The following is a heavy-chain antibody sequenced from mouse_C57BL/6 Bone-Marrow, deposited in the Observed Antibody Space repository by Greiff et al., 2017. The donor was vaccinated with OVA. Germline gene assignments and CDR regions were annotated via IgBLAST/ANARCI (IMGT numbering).Heavy chain of an antibody. CDR2: IYPGGGYT. CDR1: GYTFTNYW. V-gene: IGHV1-63*01. D-gene: IGHD1-1*01. CDR3: ARNYGSSWFAY. Sequence: QVQLQQSGAELVRPGTSVKMSCKASGYTFTNYWIGWAKQRPGHGLEWIGDIYPGGGYTNYNEKFKGKATLTADKSSSTAYMQFSSLTSKDSAIYYCARNYGSSWFAYWGQGTLVTVSA. J-gene: IGHJ3*01.